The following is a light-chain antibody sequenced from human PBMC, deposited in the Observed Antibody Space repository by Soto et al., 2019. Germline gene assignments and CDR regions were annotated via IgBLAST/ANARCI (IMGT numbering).Light chain of an antibody. Sequence: EIVLTQSPATLSLSPGETATLSCRASQSVSGYIGWYQQKPGQAPRLLIFGASNRATGIPARFSGRGSGTEFTLTISSLQSEDFAVYCCQQYSNWPPWTFGQGTKVDIK. CDR1: QSVSGY. CDR3: QQYSNWPPWT. CDR2: GAS. J-gene: IGKJ1*01. V-gene: IGKV3-15*01.